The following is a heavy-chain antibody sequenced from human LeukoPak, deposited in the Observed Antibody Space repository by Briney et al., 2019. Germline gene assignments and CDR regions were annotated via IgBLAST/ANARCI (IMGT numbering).Heavy chain of an antibody. CDR1: GFTFSSYA. J-gene: IGHJ4*02. Sequence: GRSLRLSCAASGFTFSSYAMHWVRQAPGKGLEWVAVISYDGSNKYYADSVKGRFTISRDNSKNTLYLQMNSLRAEDTAVYYCARDSRARIAARLGRGGDFDYWGQGTLVTVSS. V-gene: IGHV3-30-3*01. CDR3: ARDSRARIAARLGRGGDFDY. D-gene: IGHD6-6*01. CDR2: ISYDGSNK.